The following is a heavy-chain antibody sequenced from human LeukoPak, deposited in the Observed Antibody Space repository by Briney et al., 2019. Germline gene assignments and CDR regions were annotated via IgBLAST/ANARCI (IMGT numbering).Heavy chain of an antibody. D-gene: IGHD1-1*01. J-gene: IGHJ3*02. CDR3: ARELERRVDAFDI. Sequence: SVKVSCKASGGTFSSYAISWVRQAPGQGLEWMGGIIPIFGTANYAQKFQGRVTITADESTSTAYMELSSPRSEDTAVYYCARELERRVDAFDIWGQGTMVTVSS. CDR2: IIPIFGTA. CDR1: GGTFSSYA. V-gene: IGHV1-69*13.